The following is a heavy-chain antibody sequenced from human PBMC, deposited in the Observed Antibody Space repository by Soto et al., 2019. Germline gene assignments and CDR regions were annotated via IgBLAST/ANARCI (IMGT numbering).Heavy chain of an antibody. D-gene: IGHD2-21*02. CDR1: GGTFSSYA. CDR3: ARPPRGAYCGGDCYHEYFQH. J-gene: IGHJ1*01. Sequence: QVQLVQSGAEVKKPGSSVKVSCKASGGTFSSYAISWVRQAPGQGLEWMGGIIPIFGTANYAQKFQGRVTITADESTSTAYRELSSLRSEDTAVYYCARPPRGAYCGGDCYHEYFQHWGQGTLVTVSS. V-gene: IGHV1-69*12. CDR2: IIPIFGTA.